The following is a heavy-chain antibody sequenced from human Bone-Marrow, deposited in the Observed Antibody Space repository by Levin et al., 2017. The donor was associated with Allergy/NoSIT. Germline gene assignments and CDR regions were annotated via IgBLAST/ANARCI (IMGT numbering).Heavy chain of an antibody. CDR1: GYLFTDFW. CDR2: IYPGDSDA. D-gene: IGHD4/OR15-4a*01. V-gene: IGHV5-51*01. CDR3: ARKEPGYGAEPIHY. J-gene: IGHJ4*02. Sequence: GGSLRLSCKASGYLFTDFWIGWVRQLPGKGLEWMGIIYPGDSDARYRPSFQGQVSISVDNSINTVYLQWISLKASDTATYFCARKEPGYGAEPIHYWGQGARVTLPS.